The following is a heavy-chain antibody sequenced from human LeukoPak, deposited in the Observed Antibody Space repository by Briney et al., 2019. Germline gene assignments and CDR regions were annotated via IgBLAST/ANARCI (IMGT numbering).Heavy chain of an antibody. Sequence: GGSLRLSCAASRFTFSIYWMSWVSQAPGKGLEWVANINQDGSEKYYVDSVKGRFIISIDNAKNSLYLQMNSLRAEDTAVYFCARVTSLVAPPYWGQGTLVTVSS. V-gene: IGHV3-7*01. D-gene: IGHD2-8*02. J-gene: IGHJ4*02. CDR2: INQDGSEK. CDR1: RFTFSIYW. CDR3: ARVTSLVAPPY.